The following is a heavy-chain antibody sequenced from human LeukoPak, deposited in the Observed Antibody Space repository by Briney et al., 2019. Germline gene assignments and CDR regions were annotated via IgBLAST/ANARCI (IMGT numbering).Heavy chain of an antibody. Sequence: ASVKVSCKASGYTFTSYGISWVRQAPGQGLEWMGWISAYNGNTNYAQKLQGRVTMTTDTSTSTAYMELRSLGSDDTAVYYCASTPYSSSSNYYYYYGMDVWGQGTTVTVSS. CDR2: ISAYNGNT. V-gene: IGHV1-18*01. CDR1: GYTFTSYG. J-gene: IGHJ6*02. CDR3: ASTPYSSSSNYYYYYGMDV. D-gene: IGHD6-6*01.